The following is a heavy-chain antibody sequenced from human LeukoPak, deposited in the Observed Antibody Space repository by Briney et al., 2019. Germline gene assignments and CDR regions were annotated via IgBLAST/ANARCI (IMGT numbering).Heavy chain of an antibody. CDR2: VDPSDSHT. CDR3: ATPGGSGSPFDY. Sequence: KVSCKASGGTFSSYAISWVRQMPGKGLEWMGRVDPSDSHTNYSPSFQGHVTISADKSMSTAYLQWSSLKASDTAIYYCATPGGSGSPFDYWGQGTLVTVSS. V-gene: IGHV5-10-1*01. CDR1: GGTFSSYA. J-gene: IGHJ4*02. D-gene: IGHD3-10*01.